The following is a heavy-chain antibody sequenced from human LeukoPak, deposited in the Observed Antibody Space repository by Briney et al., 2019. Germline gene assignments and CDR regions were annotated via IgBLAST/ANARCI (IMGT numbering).Heavy chain of an antibody. CDR1: GGSISSSSYY. D-gene: IGHD6-19*01. V-gene: IGHV4-39*01. Sequence: SETLSLTCTVSGGSISSSSYYWGWIRQPPGKGLEWIGSIYYSGSTYYNPSLKSRVTISVDTSKNQFSLKLSSVTAADTAVYYCARHLMYSQWLDYWGQGTLVTVSS. CDR2: IYYSGST. J-gene: IGHJ4*02. CDR3: ARHLMYSQWLDY.